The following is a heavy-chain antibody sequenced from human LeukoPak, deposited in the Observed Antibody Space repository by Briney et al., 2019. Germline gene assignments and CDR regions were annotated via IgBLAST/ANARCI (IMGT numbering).Heavy chain of an antibody. V-gene: IGHV4-39*07. Sequence: PSETLSLTCTVSGGSISSSSYYWGWIRQPPGKGLEWIGSIYYSGSTYYNPSLKSRVTISVDTSKNQFSLKLSSVTAADTAVYYCARDPGPPSKYYYYGMDVWGQGTTVTVSS. J-gene: IGHJ6*02. CDR2: IYYSGST. CDR1: GGSISSSSYY. CDR3: ARDPGPPSKYYYYGMDV.